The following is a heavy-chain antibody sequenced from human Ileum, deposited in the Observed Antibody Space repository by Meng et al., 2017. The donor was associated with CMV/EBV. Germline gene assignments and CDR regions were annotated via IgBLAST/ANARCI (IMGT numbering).Heavy chain of an antibody. D-gene: IGHD4-17*01. CDR2: IRTSGGRT. CDR3: ARQRFGDYSYYFDH. V-gene: IGHV3-23*01. CDR1: GSTSSTYA. J-gene: IGHJ4*02. Sequence: GGSLRLSCAASGSTSSTYAMTWVRQAPGKGLEWGSTIRTSGGRTYYADSVKGRFTISRDNAKNTLVLQMDSLRAEDTATFYCARQRFGDYSYYFDHWGQGILVTVSS.